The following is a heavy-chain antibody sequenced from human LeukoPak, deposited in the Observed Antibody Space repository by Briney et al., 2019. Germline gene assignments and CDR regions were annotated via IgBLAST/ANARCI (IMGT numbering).Heavy chain of an antibody. D-gene: IGHD5-18*01. CDR1: GFTFSSYW. CDR3: ARDLSGVTGYTYGRGIDY. V-gene: IGHV3-7*01. CDR2: IKKDGSEK. J-gene: IGHJ4*02. Sequence: GGSLRLSCAASGFTFSSYWMSWVRQAPGKGLEWVANIKKDGSEKYYMDSVKGRFTISRDNAETSLYLQMNSLRAEDTAVYYCARDLSGVTGYTYGRGIDYWGQGTLVTVSS.